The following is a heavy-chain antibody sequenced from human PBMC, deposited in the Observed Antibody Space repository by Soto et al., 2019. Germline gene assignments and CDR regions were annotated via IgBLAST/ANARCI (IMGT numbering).Heavy chain of an antibody. D-gene: IGHD2-21*02. Sequence: SETLSLTCGVSGGTVASSHWWSWVRQSRGRGLEWIGNVYHTGDTNFNPSLQSRVTFSVDKSNNQFSLRLTSVTAADTAVYFCAREIVTAGGNNYFDPWGPGTLVTAPQ. V-gene: IGHV4-4*02. CDR1: GGTVASSHW. CDR3: AREIVTAGGNNYFDP. CDR2: VYHTGDT. J-gene: IGHJ5*02.